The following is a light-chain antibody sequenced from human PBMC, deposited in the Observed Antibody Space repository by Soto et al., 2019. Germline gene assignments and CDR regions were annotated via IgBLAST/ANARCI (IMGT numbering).Light chain of an antibody. V-gene: IGKV3-15*01. CDR3: QEYSKWPLFT. J-gene: IGKJ3*01. CDR1: QSVGRN. CDR2: AAS. Sequence: EIVVTQSPGILSVSPGDRATLSCRASQSVGRNLAWYQQKPGQAPTLLIYAASTRATGLPARFSGSGSGTDFTLTISSLQSEDFAVYYCQEYSKWPLFTFGHGTRVVIK.